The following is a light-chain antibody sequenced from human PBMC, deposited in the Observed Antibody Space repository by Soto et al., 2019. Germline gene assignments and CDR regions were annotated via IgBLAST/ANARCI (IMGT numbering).Light chain of an antibody. V-gene: IGKV3-20*01. CDR2: AIS. J-gene: IGKJ1*01. Sequence: EIVLTQSPGTLSLSPGESAALSCRASQSVSNNYLVWYRQKPGQAPRLLIYAISSRAAGVPDRFSGSGSGTDLPLPITSLAPEDSAVYYCQQHSSSPWTFGQGT. CDR1: QSVSNNY. CDR3: QQHSSSPWT.